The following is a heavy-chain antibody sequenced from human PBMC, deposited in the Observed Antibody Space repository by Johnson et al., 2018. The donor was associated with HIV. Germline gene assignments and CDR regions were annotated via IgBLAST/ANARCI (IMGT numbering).Heavy chain of an antibody. D-gene: IGHD4/OR15-4a*01. CDR3: AKDWCAASVPFDAFDI. CDR2: IRYDGSNK. CDR1: GFTFSSYG. J-gene: IGHJ3*02. Sequence: QVQLVESGGGVVQPGGSLRLSCAASGFTFSSYGMHWVRQAPGKGLEWVAFIRYDGSNKYYADSVKGRFTISRDNSKNTLYLQMNSLRAEDTAVYYCAKDWCAASVPFDAFDIWGQGTMVTVSS. V-gene: IGHV3-30*02.